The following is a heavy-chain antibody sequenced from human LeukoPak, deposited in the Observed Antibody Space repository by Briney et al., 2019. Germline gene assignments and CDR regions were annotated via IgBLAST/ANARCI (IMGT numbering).Heavy chain of an antibody. J-gene: IGHJ3*01. CDR2: IFHSGST. V-gene: IGHV4-61*01. CDR1: GGSVSSVCYY. Sequence: PSETLSLTCTVSGGSVSSVCYYWSWIRQPPGKGLQWIGYIFHSGSTNYNPSLMRRVSISTDTSKKQFSLKLASVTAADAAVYYCARHADFGDTDAFDLWGQGTMVTVSS. CDR3: ARHADFGDTDAFDL. D-gene: IGHD3-16*01.